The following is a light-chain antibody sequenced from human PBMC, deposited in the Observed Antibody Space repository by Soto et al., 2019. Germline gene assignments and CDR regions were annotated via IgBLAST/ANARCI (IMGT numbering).Light chain of an antibody. CDR1: QSGGRN. J-gene: IGKJ3*01. V-gene: IGKV3-15*01. CDR3: QEYSKWPLFT. Sequence: EIVVTQSPGILSVSPGDRATLSCRASQSGGRNLAWYQQKPGQAPTLLIYAASTRATGLPARFSGSGSGTDFTLTISSLQSEDFAVYYCQEYSKWPLFTFGPGTRVDMK. CDR2: AAS.